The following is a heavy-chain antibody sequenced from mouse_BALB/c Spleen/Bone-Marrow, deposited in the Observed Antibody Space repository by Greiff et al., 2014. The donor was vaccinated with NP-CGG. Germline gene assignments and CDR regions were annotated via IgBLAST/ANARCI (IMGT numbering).Heavy chain of an antibody. CDR3: ARGLRDWYFDV. J-gene: IGHJ1*01. D-gene: IGHD2-4*01. Sequence: QVQLKESGAELAKPGASVKMSCKASGYTFTTYWIHWVKQRPGQGLEWIGCINPSTGNTEYNQKFRDRATLTADKSSSTPYMQLSSLTSEDSAVYYCARGLRDWYFDVWGAGTTVTVSS. V-gene: IGHV1-7*01. CDR2: INPSTGNT. CDR1: GYTFTTYW.